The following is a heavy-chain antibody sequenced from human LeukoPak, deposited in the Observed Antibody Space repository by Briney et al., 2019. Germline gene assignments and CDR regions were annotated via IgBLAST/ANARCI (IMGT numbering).Heavy chain of an antibody. D-gene: IGHD4-17*01. V-gene: IGHV4-31*03. CDR1: GGSISSGGYY. Sequence: SETLSLTCTVSGGSISSGGYYWSWIRQHPGKGLEWIGYIYYSGSTYYNPSLKSRVTISVDTSKNQFSLKLSSVTAADTAVCYCARGTVAKNYFDYWGQGTLVTVSS. CDR3: ARGTVAKNYFDY. J-gene: IGHJ4*02. CDR2: IYYSGST.